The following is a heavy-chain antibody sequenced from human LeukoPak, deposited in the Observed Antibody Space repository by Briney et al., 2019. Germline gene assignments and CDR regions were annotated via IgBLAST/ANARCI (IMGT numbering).Heavy chain of an antibody. CDR2: ISSSSSYI. CDR3: ASGRCTNGVCYKGYY. V-gene: IGHV3-21*01. J-gene: IGHJ4*02. D-gene: IGHD2-8*01. CDR1: GFTFSSYG. Sequence: GGSLRLSCAASGFTFSSYGMNWVRQAPGKGLEWVSSISSSSSYIYYADSVKGRFTISRDNAKNSLYLQMNSLRAEDTAVYYCASGRCTNGVCYKGYYWGQGTLVTVSS.